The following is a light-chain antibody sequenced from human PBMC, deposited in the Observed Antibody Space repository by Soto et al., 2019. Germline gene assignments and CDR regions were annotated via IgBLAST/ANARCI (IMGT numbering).Light chain of an antibody. V-gene: IGLV2-14*03. Sequence: QSALTQPASVSGSPGQSITISCSGTSSDIGSYDHVAWYQQFPGKSPKLIIYAVSDRPSGVSDRFSGSKSGISASLTISGLHTEDEADYYSSSYTDRQSYLFGTRFKVT. CDR2: AVS. CDR3: SSYTDRQSYL. J-gene: IGLJ1*01. CDR1: SSDIGSYDH.